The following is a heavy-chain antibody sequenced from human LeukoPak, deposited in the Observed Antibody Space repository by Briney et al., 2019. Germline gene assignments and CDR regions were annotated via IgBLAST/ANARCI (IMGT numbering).Heavy chain of an antibody. Sequence: GGSLRLSCAASGFTFSSYSMNWVRQAPGKGLEWVSSISSSSSYIYYADSVKGRFTISRDNAKNSLYLQMNSLRAEDTAVYYCARVLDTGGSQDYWGQGTLVTVSS. V-gene: IGHV3-21*01. CDR3: ARVLDTGGSQDY. CDR2: ISSSSSYI. D-gene: IGHD2-8*02. J-gene: IGHJ4*02. CDR1: GFTFSSYS.